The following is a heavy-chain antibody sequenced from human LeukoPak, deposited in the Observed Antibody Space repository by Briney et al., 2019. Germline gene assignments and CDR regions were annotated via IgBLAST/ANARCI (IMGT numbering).Heavy chain of an antibody. V-gene: IGHV3-20*04. Sequence: GGSLRLSCAASGFTFDDYGMSWVRQAPGKGLEWVSGINWNGGSTGYADSVKGRFTISRDNAKNSLYLQMNSLRAEDTALYFCARLSSTYRSGWYVFWGQGTLVTVSS. D-gene: IGHD6-19*01. CDR3: ARLSSTYRSGWYVF. J-gene: IGHJ5*01. CDR2: INWNGGST. CDR1: GFTFDDYG.